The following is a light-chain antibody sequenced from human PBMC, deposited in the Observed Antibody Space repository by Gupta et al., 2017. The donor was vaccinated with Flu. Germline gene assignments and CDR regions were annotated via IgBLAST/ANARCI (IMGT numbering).Light chain of an antibody. V-gene: IGKV3-11*01. CDR2: DTS. CDR1: QSVSGY. J-gene: IGKJ3*01. CDR3: YHRNDGPPLST. Sequence: VLTPCPSTLSLSPRARATLSCRASQSVSGYSACYQQQPGQDARLLIYDTSTRATASPARCSSSGSGTAVITTISSREQDDVAVYYCYHRNDGPPLSTFGPGTKVDIK.